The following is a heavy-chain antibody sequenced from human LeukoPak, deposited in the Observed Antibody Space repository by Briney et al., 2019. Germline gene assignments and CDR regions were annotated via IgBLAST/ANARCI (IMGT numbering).Heavy chain of an antibody. CDR1: GSTFTIYC. CDR3: ARNSCSGFDY. D-gene: IGHD2-15*01. CDR2: IDPSGGST. V-gene: IGHV1-46*01. J-gene: IGHJ4*02. Sequence: ASVKLSCNSSGSTFTIYCIVWGRQAPGQGLEWMGRIDPSGGSTSYAQKFQGRVTMTRGTSTSTVYMQLSSLMSEDTAVFYCARNSCSGFDYWGQGTLVTVSS.